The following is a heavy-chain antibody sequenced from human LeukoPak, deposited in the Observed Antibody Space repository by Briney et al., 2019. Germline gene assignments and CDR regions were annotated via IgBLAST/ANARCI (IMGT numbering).Heavy chain of an antibody. Sequence: PSETLSLTCTVSGGSISSYYWSWIRQPPGKGLEWIGYIYYSGSTNYNPSLKSRVTISVDTSKNQFSLKLSSVTAADTAVYYCARESGWSYYFDYWGQGTLVTVSS. J-gene: IGHJ4*02. CDR2: IYYSGST. D-gene: IGHD6-19*01. CDR1: GGSISSYY. CDR3: ARESGWSYYFDY. V-gene: IGHV4-59*01.